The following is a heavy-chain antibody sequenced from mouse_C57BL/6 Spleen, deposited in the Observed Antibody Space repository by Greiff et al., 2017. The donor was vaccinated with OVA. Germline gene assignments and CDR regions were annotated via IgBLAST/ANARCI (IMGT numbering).Heavy chain of an antibody. CDR1: GYTFTSYW. V-gene: IGHV1-53*01. CDR2: INPSNGGT. D-gene: IGHD2-10*01. J-gene: IGHJ1*03. CDR3: AREGAYTWGYFDV. Sequence: VQLQQPGTELVKPGASVKLSCKASGYTFTSYWMHWVKQRPGQGLEWIGNINPSNGGTNYNEKFKSKATLTVDKSTSTAYMQLSSLTSEDSAVYYCAREGAYTWGYFDVWGTGTTVTVSS.